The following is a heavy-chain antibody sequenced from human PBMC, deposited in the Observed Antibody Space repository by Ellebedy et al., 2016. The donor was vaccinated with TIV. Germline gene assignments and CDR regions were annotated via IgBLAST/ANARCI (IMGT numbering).Heavy chain of an antibody. CDR3: AGTRTTVTTDQH. D-gene: IGHD4-17*01. CDR2: IYHSGST. V-gene: IGHV4-4*02. Sequence: SETLSLTXAVSGGSISSSNWWSWVRPPPGKGLEWIGEIYHSGSTNYNPSLKSRVTISVDKSKNQFSLKLSSVTAADTAVYYCAGTRTTVTTDQHWGQGTLVTVSS. J-gene: IGHJ1*01. CDR1: GGSISSSNW.